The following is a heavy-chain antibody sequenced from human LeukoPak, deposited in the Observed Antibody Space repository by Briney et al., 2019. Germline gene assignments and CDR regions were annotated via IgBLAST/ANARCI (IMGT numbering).Heavy chain of an antibody. CDR3: ARGVWFGEYYYYYCYMDV. CDR2: ISAYNGNT. D-gene: IGHD3-10*01. J-gene: IGHJ6*03. Sequence: GASVKVSCKASGYTFTSYGISWVRQAHGQGLEWMGWISAYNGNTNYAQKLQGRVTMTTDTSTSTAYMELRSLRSDDTAVYYCARGVWFGEYYYYYCYMDVWGKGTTVTISS. V-gene: IGHV1-18*01. CDR1: GYTFTSYG.